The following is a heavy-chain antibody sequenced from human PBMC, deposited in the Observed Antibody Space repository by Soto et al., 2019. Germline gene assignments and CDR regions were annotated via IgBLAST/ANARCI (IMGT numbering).Heavy chain of an antibody. D-gene: IGHD6-13*01. J-gene: IGHJ4*02. CDR3: ARVRASSSWYFDY. Sequence: GGSLRLSCAASGFTVSSNYISWVRQAPGKGLGWVSVIYSGGSTYYADSVKGRFTISRANSKNLRYLQMNSLRVEDTAVYSCARVRASSSWYFDYWGQGTLVTVSS. CDR2: IYSGGST. V-gene: IGHV3-53*01. CDR1: GFTVSSNY.